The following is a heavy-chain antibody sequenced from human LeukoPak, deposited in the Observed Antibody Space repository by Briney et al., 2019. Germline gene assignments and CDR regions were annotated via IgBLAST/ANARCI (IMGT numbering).Heavy chain of an antibody. CDR2: MDPNSGNT. Sequence: ASVKVSCKASGYTFTSYDINWVRQATGQGLEWMGWMDPNSGNTGYAQKFQGRVTMTRNTSISTAYMELSSLRSEDTAVYYCAIEITSTTGTFGDAFGIWAKGQWSPSLQ. J-gene: IGHJ3*02. CDR1: GYTFTSYD. CDR3: AIEITSTTGTFGDAFGI. D-gene: IGHD1-1*01. V-gene: IGHV1-8*01.